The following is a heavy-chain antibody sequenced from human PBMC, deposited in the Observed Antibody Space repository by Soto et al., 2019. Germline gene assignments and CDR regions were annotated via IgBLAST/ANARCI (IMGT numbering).Heavy chain of an antibody. D-gene: IGHD3-22*01. CDR1: GFTFSDHY. V-gene: IGHV3-72*01. Sequence: GGSLRLSCAASGFTFSDHYIDWVRQAPGKGLEWVGRSRDKAQGYTTQYAASVKGRFTTSRDDSKNSVYLQMNSLKTEDTAVYYCVRATYYSDSCGYTRCFDYWGRGALVTVSS. CDR3: VRATYYSDSCGYTRCFDY. CDR2: SRDKAQGYTT. J-gene: IGHJ4*02.